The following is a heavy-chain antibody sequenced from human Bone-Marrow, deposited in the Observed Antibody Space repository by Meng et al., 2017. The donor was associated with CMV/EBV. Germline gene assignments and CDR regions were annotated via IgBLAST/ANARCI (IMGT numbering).Heavy chain of an antibody. CDR3: TTDLCAPSSACYGTY. V-gene: IGHV3-15*01. CDR1: GLTFDNVW. Sequence: GESLKISCVGSGLTFDNVWMSWVRQVPGKGLEWVGRIRSKADGGTMDYAAPVRGRFTISRDDSKNVLYLQMNSLKTEDTAVYYCTTDLCAPSSACYGTYWGQGTLVTVSS. CDR2: IRSKADGGTM. D-gene: IGHD3-22*01. J-gene: IGHJ4*02.